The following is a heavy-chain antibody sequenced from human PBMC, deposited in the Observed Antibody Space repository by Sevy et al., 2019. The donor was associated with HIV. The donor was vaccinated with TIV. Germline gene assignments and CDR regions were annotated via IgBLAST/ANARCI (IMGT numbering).Heavy chain of an antibody. CDR3: ARRDDYDSSGSSGMGMDV. Sequence: GGSLRLSCAASGFTLSRYWIHWVRQVPGKGLVWVSCINTDGSTTRYADSVKGRFTISRDNAKNTLYLQMNSLRAEDTAVYYCARRDDYDSSGSSGMGMDVWGQGTTVTVSS. CDR2: INTDGSTT. CDR1: GFTLSRYW. D-gene: IGHD3-22*01. J-gene: IGHJ6*02. V-gene: IGHV3-74*01.